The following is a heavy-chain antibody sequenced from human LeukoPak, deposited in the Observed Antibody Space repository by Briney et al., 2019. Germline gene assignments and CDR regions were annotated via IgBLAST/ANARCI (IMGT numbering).Heavy chain of an antibody. V-gene: IGHV1-69*05. J-gene: IGHJ4*02. CDR2: IIPIFGTA. CDR3: IVRQLPPNSDY. CDR1: GGTFSSYA. Sequence: SVKVSCKASGGTFSSYAISWVRQAPGQGLEWMGGIIPIFGTANYAQKFQGRVTITTDESTSTAYIELSSLRSDDTDDYYCIVRQLPPNSDYWGQGTLVTVSS. D-gene: IGHD2-2*01.